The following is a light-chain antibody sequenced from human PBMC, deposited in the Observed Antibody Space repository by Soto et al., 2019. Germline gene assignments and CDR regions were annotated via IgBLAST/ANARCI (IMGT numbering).Light chain of an antibody. CDR1: SSDVGGYNY. Sequence: QSALTQPASVSGSPGQSITISCTGTSSDVGGYNYVSWYQQHPGKAPKLMIYDVSNRPSGVSNRFSGSKSGNTASLTISGLQAEDVADYYCSSYTSSSRVFGGGTQLTVL. CDR2: DVS. CDR3: SSYTSSSRV. J-gene: IGLJ2*01. V-gene: IGLV2-14*01.